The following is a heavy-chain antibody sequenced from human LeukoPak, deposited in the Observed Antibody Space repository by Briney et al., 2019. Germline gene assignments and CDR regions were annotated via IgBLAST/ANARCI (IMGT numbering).Heavy chain of an antibody. CDR3: ARDPQCVWDPDTAMVCDAFDI. Sequence: PGGSLRLSCEASGFPFSSYAMTWVRQAPGKGLEWVSSIGSDGKTHYSESVKGRFVISRDNFGGMVFLQLNSLRAEDTAVYYCARDPQCVWDPDTAMVCDAFDIWGQGTMVTVSS. J-gene: IGHJ3*02. CDR1: GFPFSSYA. CDR2: IGSDGKT. D-gene: IGHD5-18*01. V-gene: IGHV3-23*01.